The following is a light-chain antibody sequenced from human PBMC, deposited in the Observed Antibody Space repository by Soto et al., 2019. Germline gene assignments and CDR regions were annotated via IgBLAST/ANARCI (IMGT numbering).Light chain of an antibody. CDR1: QSVSSSY. V-gene: IGKV3-20*01. CDR3: QQYGSSPLT. Sequence: EIWLTQSPGTLSLSPGYMSTLSCRSSQSVSSSYLAWYQQKPGQAPRLLIFGASSRANGIPDRFRGSGSGTDFTLTISRLEPEDFAVFYCQQYGSSPLTFGGGTKVDI. CDR2: GAS. J-gene: IGKJ4*01.